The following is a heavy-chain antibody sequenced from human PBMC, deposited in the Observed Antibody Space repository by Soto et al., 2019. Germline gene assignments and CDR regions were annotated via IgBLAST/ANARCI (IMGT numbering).Heavy chain of an antibody. CDR3: ARALYYYDSSGLFDY. V-gene: IGHV4-31*03. J-gene: IGHJ4*02. CDR2: IYYSGST. CDR1: GGSISSGGYY. Sequence: SETLSLTCTVSGGSISSGGYYWRWIRQHPGKGLEWSGYIYYSGSTYYNPSLKSRVTISVDTSKNQFSLKLSSVTAADTAVYYCARALYYYDSSGLFDYLGQGNLVTGSS. D-gene: IGHD3-22*01.